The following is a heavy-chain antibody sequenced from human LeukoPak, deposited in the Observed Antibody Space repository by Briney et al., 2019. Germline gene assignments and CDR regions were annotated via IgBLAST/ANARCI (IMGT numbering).Heavy chain of an antibody. CDR1: GYTFTSYG. Sequence: ASVKVSCKASGYTFTSYGISWVRQVPGQGLECMDWISAYNGNTNYAQKLQGRITMTTDTSTSTAYMDLRSLRSDDTAVYYCARDYYDSSGYLRDYWGQGTLVTVSS. CDR2: ISAYNGNT. D-gene: IGHD3-22*01. J-gene: IGHJ4*02. V-gene: IGHV1-18*01. CDR3: ARDYYDSSGYLRDY.